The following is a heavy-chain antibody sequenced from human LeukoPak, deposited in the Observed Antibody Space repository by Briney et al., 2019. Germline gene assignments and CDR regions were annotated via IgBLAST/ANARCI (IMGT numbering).Heavy chain of an antibody. J-gene: IGHJ5*02. V-gene: IGHV3-23*01. CDR2: VSGSGSTT. CDR1: GFTFSSYA. D-gene: IGHD6-13*01. CDR3: GRTTAGSGNWFDP. Sequence: GGSLRLSCVASGFTFSSYALSWVRQAPGKGLEWVSAVSGSGSTTYYADSVKGRFTISRDNSKNTVYLQMNSLRAEDTAVYYCGRTTAGSGNWFDPWGQGTLVTVSP.